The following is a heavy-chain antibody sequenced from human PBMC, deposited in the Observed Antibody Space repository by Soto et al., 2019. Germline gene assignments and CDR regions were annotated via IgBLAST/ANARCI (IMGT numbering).Heavy chain of an antibody. Sequence: VQLVESGGGLVQPGRSLRLSCAASGFTFRNYAMHWVRRAPGKGLEWVSGISWHSGTIGYADSVRGRFTISRGNAKNSLYLQMNSLRPEDTAWYYCVKEKLYSLYEYYFDYWGQGTLVTVSS. V-gene: IGHV3-9*01. CDR1: GFTFRNYA. CDR2: ISWHSGTI. CDR3: VKEKLYSLYEYYFDY. J-gene: IGHJ4*02. D-gene: IGHD4-4*01.